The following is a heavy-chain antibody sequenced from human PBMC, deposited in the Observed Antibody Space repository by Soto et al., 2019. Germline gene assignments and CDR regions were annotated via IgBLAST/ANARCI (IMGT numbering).Heavy chain of an antibody. D-gene: IGHD6-19*01. CDR1: EFTFRFYA. CDR3: GKEGGLLSCWSRFLDY. J-gene: IGHJ4*02. V-gene: IGHV3-64D*08. CDR2: LRSVGSIT. Sequence: PGGSLRLSCSAPEFTFRFYALHWVGRAPGKGLEFVSALRSVGSITYYADSVKGRFTISRDNSKNTLYLQMSGRRLEDRAVYYFGKEGGLLSCWSRFLDYWGQGTMVTVSS.